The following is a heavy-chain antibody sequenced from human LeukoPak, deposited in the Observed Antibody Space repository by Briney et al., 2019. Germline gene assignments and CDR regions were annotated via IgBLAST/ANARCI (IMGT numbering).Heavy chain of an antibody. CDR3: ARLLDSSSSRYQAFPY. J-gene: IGHJ4*02. D-gene: IGHD2-15*01. CDR1: GFTFSSYW. V-gene: IGHV3-7*01. Sequence: GGSLRLSCAASGFTFSSYWMTWVRQAPGKGLEGVANIKQDGSEKYYVDSVKGRFTIFRDNAKNSLYLQMSSLRAEDTAVYFCARLLDSSSSRYQAFPYWGQGTLVTVSS. CDR2: IKQDGSEK.